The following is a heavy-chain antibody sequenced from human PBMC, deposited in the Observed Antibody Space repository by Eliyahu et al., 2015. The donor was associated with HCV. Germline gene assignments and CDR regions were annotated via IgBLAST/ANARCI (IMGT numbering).Heavy chain of an antibody. V-gene: IGHV3-49*05. Sequence: EVQLVESGGGLVKPGRSLRLSXTTSGFTFGDYAMNWFRQAPGKGLEWVGFIREKAFGGTTEYAASVKGRFTISRDDFNSIAHXQMNSLKSEDTAVYYCTRFNRYNWFDFWGQGTLVTVSS. CDR2: IREKAFGGTT. CDR3: TRFNRYNWFDF. CDR1: GFTFGDYA. J-gene: IGHJ5*01.